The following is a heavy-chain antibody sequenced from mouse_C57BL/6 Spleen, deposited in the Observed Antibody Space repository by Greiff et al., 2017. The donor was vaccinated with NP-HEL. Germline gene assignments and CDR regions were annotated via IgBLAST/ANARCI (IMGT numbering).Heavy chain of an antibody. Sequence: DVHLVESGGGLVQPGGSMKLSCVASGFTFSNYWMNWVRQSPEKGLEWVAQIRLKSDNYATHYAESVKGRFTISRDDSKSSVYLQMNNLRAEDTGIYYCTGEGSSYGCWGQGTLVTVSA. CDR3: TGEGSSYGC. D-gene: IGHD1-1*01. CDR1: GFTFSNYW. V-gene: IGHV6-3*01. J-gene: IGHJ3*01. CDR2: IRLKSDNYAT.